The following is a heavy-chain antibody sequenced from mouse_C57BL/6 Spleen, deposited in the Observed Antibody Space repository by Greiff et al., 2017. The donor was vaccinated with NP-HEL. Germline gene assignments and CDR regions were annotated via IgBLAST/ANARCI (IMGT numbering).Heavy chain of an antibody. J-gene: IGHJ1*03. CDR3: TTPFYYVSSHWYFDV. V-gene: IGHV14-4*01. Sequence: EVQLQQSGAELVRPGASVKLSCTASGFNIKDDYMHWVKQRPEQGLEWIGWIDPENGDTEYASKFQGKATITADKSSNTAYLQLSSLTSGDTAVYYCTTPFYYVSSHWYFDVWGTGTTVTVSS. D-gene: IGHD1-1*01. CDR2: IDPENGDT. CDR1: GFNIKDDY.